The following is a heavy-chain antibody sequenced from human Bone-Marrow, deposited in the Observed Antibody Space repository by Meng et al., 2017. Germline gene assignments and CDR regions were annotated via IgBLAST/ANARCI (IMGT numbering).Heavy chain of an antibody. V-gene: IGHV4-59*01. J-gene: IGHJ6*02. CDR2: IYYSGST. Sequence: SETLSLTCTVSGGSISSYYWSWIRQPPGKGLEWIGYIYYSGSTNYNPSLKSRVTISVDTSKNQFSLKLSSVTAADTAVYYCASLTSGMDVWGQGTTVTVSS. CDR3: ASLTSGMDV. CDR1: GGSISSYY.